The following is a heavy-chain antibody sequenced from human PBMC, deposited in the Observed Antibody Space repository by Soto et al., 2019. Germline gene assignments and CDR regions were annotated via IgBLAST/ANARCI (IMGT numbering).Heavy chain of an antibody. V-gene: IGHV4-31*03. J-gene: IGHJ6*02. D-gene: IGHD3-22*01. Sequence: SETLSLTCTVSGDSTTSDGYYWNWIRQHPGKGLEWIGYISYSGGTYYNPSLKSRVTISVDTSKNQFSLKLSSVTAADTAVYYCARHNYDSSGTAVDVWGQGTTVTVSS. CDR2: ISYSGGT. CDR3: ARHNYDSSGTAVDV. CDR1: GDSTTSDGYY.